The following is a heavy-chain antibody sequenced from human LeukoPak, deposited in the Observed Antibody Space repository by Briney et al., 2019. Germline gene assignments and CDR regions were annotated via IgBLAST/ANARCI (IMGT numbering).Heavy chain of an antibody. J-gene: IGHJ5*02. CDR2: FDPEDGET. CDR3: ATDRVVPASIGGIWFDP. Sequence: GASVKVSCKVSGYTLTQLSMHWVRQAPGKGLEWMGGFDPEDGETIYAQKFQGRVTMTEDTSTDTAFMELSSLRSEDTAVYYCATDRVVPASIGGIWFDPWGQGTLVTVSS. V-gene: IGHV1-24*01. CDR1: GYTLTQLS. D-gene: IGHD2-2*01.